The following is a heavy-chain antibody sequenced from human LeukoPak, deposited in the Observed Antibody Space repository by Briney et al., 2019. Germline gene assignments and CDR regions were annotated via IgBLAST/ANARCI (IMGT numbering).Heavy chain of an antibody. D-gene: IGHD3-22*01. J-gene: IGHJ4*02. CDR1: GFTVSSYS. CDR2: ISSSSSTI. V-gene: IGHV3-48*01. Sequence: PGGSLRLSCAASGFTVSSYSMNWVRQAPGKGLEWVSYISSSSSTIYYADSVKGRFTISRDNAKNSLYLQMNSLRAEDTAVYYCARRFDSRFFNYWGQGTLVTVSS. CDR3: ARRFDSRFFNY.